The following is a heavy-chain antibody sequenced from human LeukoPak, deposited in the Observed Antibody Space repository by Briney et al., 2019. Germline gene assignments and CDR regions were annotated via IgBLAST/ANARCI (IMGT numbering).Heavy chain of an antibody. CDR3: ARAGERLLEYSFDI. V-gene: IGHV3-74*01. J-gene: IGHJ3*02. Sequence: GGSLRLSCAASGFTFSSNWMHWVRQGPGKGLVWVSRINSDGSGTSYADSVKGRFTISRDNAKNTLYLQMNSLRAEDTAVYYCARAGERLLEYSFDIWGRGTMVAVSS. D-gene: IGHD6-25*01. CDR1: GFTFSSNW. CDR2: INSDGSGT.